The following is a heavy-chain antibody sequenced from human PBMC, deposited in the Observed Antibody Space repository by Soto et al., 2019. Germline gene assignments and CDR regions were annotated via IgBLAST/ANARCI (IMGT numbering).Heavy chain of an antibody. CDR2: TYYRSKWYN. J-gene: IGHJ6*02. CDR1: GDSVSTNSAA. D-gene: IGHD3-10*01. Sequence: SQTLSLTCAVSGDSVSTNSAAWNWIRQSPSRGLEWLGRTYYRSKWYNDYAVSVKSRININADTSKNQISLQLNSVTPEDTAVYYCARAAPDYYYYGLDVWGQGTTVTVSS. CDR3: ARAAPDYYYYGLDV. V-gene: IGHV6-1*01.